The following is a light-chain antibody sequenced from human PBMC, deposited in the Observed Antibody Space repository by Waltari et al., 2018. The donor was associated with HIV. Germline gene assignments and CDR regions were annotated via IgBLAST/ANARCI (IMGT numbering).Light chain of an antibody. V-gene: IGKV3D-15*01. CDR2: HAS. CDR3: QQSYSTPPVT. Sequence: EIILTQSPDTLSVSPGERATLSCRASQSVSNHLAWFQQRPGQPPRLLIYHASTRATGIPPRFSGSGSGTEFNLTISNLQSEDFATYYCQQSYSTPPVTFGPGTKVDIK. CDR1: QSVSNH. J-gene: IGKJ3*01.